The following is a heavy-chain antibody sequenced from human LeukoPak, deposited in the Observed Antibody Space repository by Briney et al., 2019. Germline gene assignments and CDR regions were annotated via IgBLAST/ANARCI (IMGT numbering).Heavy chain of an antibody. D-gene: IGHD5-12*01. CDR3: ARNPSGRGYYYYYYMAV. CDR1: GGTFSSYA. CDR2: IIPICGIA. J-gene: IGHJ6*03. Sequence: SVKVSCKASGGTFSSYAISWVRQAPGQGLECMGGIIPICGIANYAQKFQGRVTITPDESTRTAYMEMSSLRSEDTAVYYCARNPSGRGYYYYYYMAVWGKGTTVTVSS. V-gene: IGHV1-69*01.